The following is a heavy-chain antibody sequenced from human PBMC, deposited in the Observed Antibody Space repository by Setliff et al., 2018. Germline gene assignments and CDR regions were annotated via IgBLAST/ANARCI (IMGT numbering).Heavy chain of an antibody. CDR2: IYYDGTT. CDR3: ARGQATSSRSSLVY. J-gene: IGHJ4*02. Sequence: SETLSLTCTVSGASIRSGGSYWNWIRQHPGKGLEWIGYIYYDGTTNYNPSLKSRVTISVDTSKNQFSLNLSSVTAADTAVYYCARGQATSSRSSLVYWGQGILVTVSS. V-gene: IGHV4-61*08. CDR1: GASIRSGGSY. D-gene: IGHD6-6*01.